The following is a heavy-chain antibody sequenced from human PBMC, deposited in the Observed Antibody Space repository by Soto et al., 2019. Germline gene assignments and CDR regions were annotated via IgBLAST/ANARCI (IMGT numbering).Heavy chain of an antibody. CDR2: VSLNSGSI. Sequence: GGSLRFSCAASVFTFSTYWMHLISQVPGKGLECVSGVSLNSGSIGYADSVKGRFTISRYNAKNSLYLQMNRLRAEYTALYYWPKVGPNWSSNAFDVWGKGNMVPVS. CDR1: VFTFSTYW. CDR3: PKVGPNWSSNAFDV. V-gene: IGHV3-9*01. J-gene: IGHJ3*01. D-gene: IGHD1-1*01.